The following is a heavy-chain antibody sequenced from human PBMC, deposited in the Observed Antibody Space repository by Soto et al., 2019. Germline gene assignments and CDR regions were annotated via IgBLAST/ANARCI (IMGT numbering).Heavy chain of an antibody. V-gene: IGHV1-8*01. CDR1: GYTFTSYD. J-gene: IGHJ4*02. Sequence: QVQLVQSGAEVKKPGASVKVSCKASGYTFTSYDINWVRQATGQGPEWMGWMNPNRGNTGDAQKFQGRVTMTRNTSISTDYMELSSLRSEDTDVYYCAGTYTAMVNWGQGTLVTVSS. D-gene: IGHD5-18*01. CDR2: MNPNRGNT. CDR3: AGTYTAMVN.